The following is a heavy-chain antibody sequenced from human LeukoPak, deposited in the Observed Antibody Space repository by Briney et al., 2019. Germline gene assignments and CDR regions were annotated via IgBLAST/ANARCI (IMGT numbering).Heavy chain of an antibody. D-gene: IGHD5-18*01. CDR3: ARGIQLGN. CDR1: GFTFTSYW. V-gene: IGHV3-7*01. CDR2: IKQDGSEK. J-gene: IGHJ4*02. Sequence: PGGSLRLSCAASGFTFTSYWMSWVRQAPGKGLEWVANIKQDGSEKYYVDSVWGRFIISRDNAKISLYLQMNSLRVEDTAVYYCARGIQLGNWGQGTLVTVSS.